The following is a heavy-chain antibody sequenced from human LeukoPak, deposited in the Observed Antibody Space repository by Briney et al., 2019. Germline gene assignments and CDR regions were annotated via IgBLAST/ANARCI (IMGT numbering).Heavy chain of an antibody. Sequence: GGSLRLSCAASGFTFSSYAMHWVRQAPGKGLEWVAVISYDGSNKYYADSVKGRFTISRDNSKNTLYLQMNSLRAEDTAVYYCAREAYGSGFDYWGQGTLVTVS. CDR3: AREAYGSGFDY. V-gene: IGHV3-30-3*01. J-gene: IGHJ4*02. CDR2: ISYDGSNK. D-gene: IGHD3-10*01. CDR1: GFTFSSYA.